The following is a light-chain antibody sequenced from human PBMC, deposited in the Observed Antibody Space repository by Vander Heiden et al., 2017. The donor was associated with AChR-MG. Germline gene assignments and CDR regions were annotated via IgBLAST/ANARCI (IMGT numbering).Light chain of an antibody. CDR3: QQEDSTPFT. CDR2: WAS. V-gene: IGKV4-1*01. J-gene: IGKJ2*01. CDR1: QSVFYNSNNKNY. Sequence: DIVMTQSPESLAGSLGERATINCKSSQSVFYNSNNKNYLAWYQQKPGQPPKLLIDWASTRESGVPERFSGSGSGTDFTLTISSLQAEDVALYYCQQEDSTPFTFGQGTKLDIK.